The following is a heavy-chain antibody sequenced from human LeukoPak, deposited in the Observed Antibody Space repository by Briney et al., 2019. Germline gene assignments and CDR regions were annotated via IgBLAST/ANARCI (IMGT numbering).Heavy chain of an antibody. D-gene: IGHD2-15*01. CDR2: ISSSSSYI. V-gene: IGHV3-21*01. J-gene: IGHJ6*04. CDR3: ARDQVAPTPLGYYYYGMDV. CDR1: GFTFSSYS. Sequence: PGGSLRLSCAASGFTFSSYSMNWVRQAPGKGLEWVSSISSSSSYIYYADSVKGRFIISRDNAKNSLYLQMNSLRAEDTAVYYCARDQVAPTPLGYYYYGMDVWGKGTTVTVSS.